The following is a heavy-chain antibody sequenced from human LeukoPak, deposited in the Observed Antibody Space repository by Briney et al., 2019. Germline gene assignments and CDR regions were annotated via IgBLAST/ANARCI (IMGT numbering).Heavy chain of an antibody. CDR1: GFTFSSYG. D-gene: IGHD2-21*01. V-gene: IGHV3-23*01. J-gene: IGHJ4*02. CDR3: AKEGVILGPSHFDH. CDR2: IGGSGLDT. Sequence: TGGSLRLSCAASGFTFSSYGMTWARQAPGKGLEWVSSIGGSGLDTYYPDSVKGRFFISRDNAKSTLYLQMNSLGAEDTAVYFCAKEGVILGPSHFDHWGQGTLVTVSS.